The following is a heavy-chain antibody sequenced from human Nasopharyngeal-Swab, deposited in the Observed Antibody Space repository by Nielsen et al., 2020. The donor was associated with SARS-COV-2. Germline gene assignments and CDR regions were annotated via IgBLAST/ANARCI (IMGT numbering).Heavy chain of an antibody. V-gene: IGHV3-48*01. CDR2: ISSSSSTI. CDR1: GFTFSSYS. Sequence: GESLKISCAASGFTFSSYSMNWVRQAPGKGLEWVSYISSSSSTIYYADSVKGRFTISRDNAKNSLYLQMNSLRAEDTAVYYCARDVVVETYYYYYMDVWGKGTTVTFSS. J-gene: IGHJ6*03. CDR3: ARDVVVETYYYYYMDV. D-gene: IGHD2-2*01.